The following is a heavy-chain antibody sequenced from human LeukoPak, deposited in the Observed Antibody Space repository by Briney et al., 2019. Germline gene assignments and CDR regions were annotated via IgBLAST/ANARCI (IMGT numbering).Heavy chain of an antibody. CDR2: LAYGGNT. Sequence: TSETLSLNCTVSGGSLSSSTYYWGWIREPPGNGLEWIGSLAYGGNTYYSPSLKSRITMSVDTTRNQFSLKLSSVTAADTALYYCARRGSENWFDPWGQGTLVTVSS. CDR3: ARRGSENWFDP. V-gene: IGHV4-39*01. CDR1: GGSLSSSTYY. D-gene: IGHD1-26*01. J-gene: IGHJ5*02.